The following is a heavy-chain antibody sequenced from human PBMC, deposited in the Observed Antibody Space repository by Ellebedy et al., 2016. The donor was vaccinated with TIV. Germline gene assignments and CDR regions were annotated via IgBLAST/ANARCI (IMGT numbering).Heavy chain of an antibody. J-gene: IGHJ3*02. V-gene: IGHV4-39*07. CDR1: GGSLSNYPYY. CDR2: VYYSGNT. D-gene: IGHD5-12*01. CDR3: ARGGYGGHDSVDAFDI. Sequence: SETLSLTCTVSGGSLSNYPYYWGWIRQSPGKGLEWIGTVYYSGNTYYNPSLKSRVTISVDTSKNQFSLRLTSVTAADTAVYYCARGGYGGHDSVDAFDIWGPGTMVTVSS.